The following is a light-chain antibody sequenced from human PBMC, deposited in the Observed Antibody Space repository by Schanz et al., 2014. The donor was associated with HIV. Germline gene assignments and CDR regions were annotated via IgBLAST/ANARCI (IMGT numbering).Light chain of an antibody. Sequence: QSVLTQPPSVSGAPGQRVTISCTGSSSNIGAGYDVHWYQQLPGTAPKLLIYANTNRPSGVPDRFSGSIDSSSNSASLTISALETEDEADYYSQSYDATNPAVFGGGTKLTVL. CDR2: ANT. V-gene: IGLV1-40*01. CDR1: SSNIGAGYD. CDR3: QSYDATNPAV. J-gene: IGLJ3*02.